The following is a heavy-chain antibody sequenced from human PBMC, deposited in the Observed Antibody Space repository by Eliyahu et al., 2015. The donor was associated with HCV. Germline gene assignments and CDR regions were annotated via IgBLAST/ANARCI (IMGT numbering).Heavy chain of an antibody. V-gene: IGHV3-23*01. CDR2: ISGSGGST. Sequence: EVQLLESGGGLVQPGGSLRLSCAASGFTFSXYAMSWVRQAPGKGLXWVSAISGSGGSTYYADSLKGRVTISRDNSKNTLYLQMNSLRAEDTAVYYCAKGPRIVGDWGQGTLVTVSS. CDR1: GFTFSXYA. D-gene: IGHD1-26*01. J-gene: IGHJ4*02. CDR3: AKGPRIVGD.